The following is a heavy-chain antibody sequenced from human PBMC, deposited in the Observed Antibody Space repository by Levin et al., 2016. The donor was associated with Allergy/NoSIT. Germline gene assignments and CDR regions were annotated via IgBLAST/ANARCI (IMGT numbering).Heavy chain of an antibody. CDR2: IYYSGST. CDR3: ARAYSSSSLGFDY. J-gene: IGHJ4*02. Sequence: WIRQPPGKGLEWIGSIYYSGSTYYNPSLKSRVTISVDTSKDQFSLKLSSVTAADTAVYYCARAYSSSSLGFDYWGQGTLVTVSS. V-gene: IGHV4-39*01. D-gene: IGHD6-6*01.